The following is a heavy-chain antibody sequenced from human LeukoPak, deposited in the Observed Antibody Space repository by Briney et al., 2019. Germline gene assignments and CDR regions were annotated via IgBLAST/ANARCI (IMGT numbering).Heavy chain of an antibody. CDR3: ARLWFRELFASNWFDP. V-gene: IGHV1-18*04. CDR1: GYTFTSYG. CDR2: ISAYNGNT. J-gene: IGHJ5*02. Sequence: ASVKVSCKASGYTFTSYGISWVRQAPGQGLEWMGWISAYNGNTNYAQKLQGRVTMTTDTSTSTAYMELRSLRSDDTAVYYCARLWFRELFASNWFDPWGQGTLVTVSS. D-gene: IGHD3-10*01.